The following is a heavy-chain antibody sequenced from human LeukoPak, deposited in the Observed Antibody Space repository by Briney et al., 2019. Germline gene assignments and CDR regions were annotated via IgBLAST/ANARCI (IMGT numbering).Heavy chain of an antibody. Sequence: PGGSLRLSCAASGFTFSSHEMNWVRQSPGKGLEWVSYISSSGSTIYYADSVKGRFTISRDNAKNSLYLQMNSLRAEDTAVYYCARGSPYYSDSSGYYYDWGQGTLVTVSS. CDR2: ISSSGSTI. V-gene: IGHV3-48*03. CDR1: GFTFSSHE. D-gene: IGHD3-22*01. CDR3: ARGSPYYSDSSGYYYD. J-gene: IGHJ4*02.